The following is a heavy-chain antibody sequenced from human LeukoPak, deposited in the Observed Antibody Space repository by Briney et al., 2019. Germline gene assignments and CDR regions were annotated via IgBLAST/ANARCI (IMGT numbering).Heavy chain of an antibody. CDR1: GYTFTNYD. CDR3: ARDGRVVAATYYYYCGMDV. CDR2: MNPNSGNT. Sequence: VSVKVSCKASGYTFTNYDINWVRQATGQGLEWMGWMNPNSGNTGYAQKFQGRVTMTRNTSISTAYMELSSLRSEDTAVYYCARDGRVVAATYYYYCGMDVWGQGTTVIVSS. V-gene: IGHV1-8*01. J-gene: IGHJ6*02. D-gene: IGHD2-15*01.